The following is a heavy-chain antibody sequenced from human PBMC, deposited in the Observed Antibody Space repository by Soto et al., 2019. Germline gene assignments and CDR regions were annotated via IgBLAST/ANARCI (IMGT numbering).Heavy chain of an antibody. CDR1: GGSFSGYY. V-gene: IGHV4-34*01. CDR2: INHSGST. Sequence: SETLSLTCAVYGGSFSGYYWSWIRQPPGKGLEWIGEINHSGSTNYNPSLKSRVTISVDTSKNQFSLKLSSATAADTAVYYCASSGFPDYWGQGTLVTVSS. J-gene: IGHJ4*02. CDR3: ASSGFPDY. D-gene: IGHD1-26*01.